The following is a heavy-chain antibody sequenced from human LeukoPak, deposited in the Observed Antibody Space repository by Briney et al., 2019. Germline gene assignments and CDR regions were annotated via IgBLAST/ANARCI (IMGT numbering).Heavy chain of an antibody. J-gene: IGHJ4*02. CDR2: ISAYNGNR. Sequence: GASVNVSCKASGYSFGDYGLSWVRQAPGQGLEWLGWISAYNGNRNYAQKVEGRVTMTTDTSTSTAYLELRGLRPDDTAVYYCARDDSGAKVDIDYWGQGTLLIVSS. CDR3: ARDDSGAKVDIDY. D-gene: IGHD5-12*01. V-gene: IGHV1-18*01. CDR1: GYSFGDYG.